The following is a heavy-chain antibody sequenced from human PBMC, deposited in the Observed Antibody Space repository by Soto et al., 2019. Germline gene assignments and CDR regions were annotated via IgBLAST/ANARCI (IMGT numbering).Heavy chain of an antibody. CDR2: IYYSGST. Sequence: QVQLQESGPGLVKPSETLSLTCTVSGGSISSYYWSWIRQPPGKGLEWIGYIYYSGSTNYNPSLKSRVTMSVDTTKTQFSLKLSSVTAADTAVYYCARQALGIAVADYLDYWGQGTLVTVSS. CDR3: ARQALGIAVADYLDY. CDR1: GGSISSYY. J-gene: IGHJ4*02. V-gene: IGHV4-59*08. D-gene: IGHD6-19*01.